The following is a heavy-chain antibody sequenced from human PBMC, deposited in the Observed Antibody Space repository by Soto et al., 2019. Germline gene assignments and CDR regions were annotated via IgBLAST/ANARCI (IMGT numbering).Heavy chain of an antibody. Sequence: QVQLLQSGAEVKKPGASVRVSCEASGGTFRNYAISWVRQAPGQGLEWMGEIIPIFGTVNYAQKFQGRVTITADESTTTVYMDLRSLRSEDTAVYYCAKGAVAGTPTSYDYYGMDVWGQGTTVTVSS. CDR2: IIPIFGTV. J-gene: IGHJ6*02. D-gene: IGHD6-19*01. CDR1: GGTFRNYA. CDR3: AKGAVAGTPTSYDYYGMDV. V-gene: IGHV1-69*12.